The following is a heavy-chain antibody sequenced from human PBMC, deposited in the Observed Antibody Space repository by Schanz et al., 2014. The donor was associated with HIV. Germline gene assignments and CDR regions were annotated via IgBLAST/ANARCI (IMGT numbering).Heavy chain of an antibody. J-gene: IGHJ4*02. D-gene: IGHD3-10*01. CDR2: ISVSGAST. CDR3: AQEEVPNDC. Sequence: EVQLVESGGGLVQPGGSLRLSCTASGLAFSNHAMTWVRQAPGRGLEWLSAISVSGASTYYADSVKGRFTISRDNSKNTVYLQMDSLRAEDTAVYFCAQEEVPNDCWGQGTLVTVSS. CDR1: GLAFSNHA. V-gene: IGHV3-23*04.